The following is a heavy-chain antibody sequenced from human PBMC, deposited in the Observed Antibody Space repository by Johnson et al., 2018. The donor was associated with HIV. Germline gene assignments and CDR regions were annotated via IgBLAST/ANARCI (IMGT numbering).Heavy chain of an antibody. CDR2: IYSGGST. CDR1: GFTVSSNY. Sequence: DVQLVESGGGVVQPGRSLRLSCAASGFTVSSNYMSWVRQAPGKGLEWVSVIYSGGSTYYADSVKGRFTISRDNSKNTLYLQMNSLRAEDTAVYYCARDLVVAATFDIWGQGTMVTVSS. CDR3: ARDLVVAATFDI. V-gene: IGHV3-53*01. D-gene: IGHD2-15*01. J-gene: IGHJ3*02.